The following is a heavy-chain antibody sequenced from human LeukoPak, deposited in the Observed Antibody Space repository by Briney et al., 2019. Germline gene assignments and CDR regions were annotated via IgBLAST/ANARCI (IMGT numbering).Heavy chain of an antibody. J-gene: IGHJ4*02. V-gene: IGHV3-23*01. CDR1: GFIFSSYW. CDR2: ISGNGDST. Sequence: AGGSLRLSCAASGFIFSSYWMHWVRHAPGKGLVWVSSISGNGDSTYYADSVKGRFTISRDNSKDTLYLQMNRLRVDDTAVYYCAGQWLRLGAIDYWGQGTLVSVSS. CDR3: AGQWLRLGAIDY. D-gene: IGHD5-12*01.